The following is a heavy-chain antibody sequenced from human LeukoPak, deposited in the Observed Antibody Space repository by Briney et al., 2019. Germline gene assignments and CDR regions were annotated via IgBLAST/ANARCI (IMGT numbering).Heavy chain of an antibody. CDR2: ISGSGDST. D-gene: IGHD4-17*01. V-gene: IGHV3-23*01. CDR3: AKGSGDYHRVDY. CDR1: GFTFSSYA. J-gene: IGHJ4*02. Sequence: GGSLRLSCAASGFTFSSYAMSWVRQAPGKGLEWVSEISGSGDSTYYADSVKGRFTISRDNSKNTLSLQMNRLRAEDTAVYYCAKGSGDYHRVDYWGQGTLVTVSS.